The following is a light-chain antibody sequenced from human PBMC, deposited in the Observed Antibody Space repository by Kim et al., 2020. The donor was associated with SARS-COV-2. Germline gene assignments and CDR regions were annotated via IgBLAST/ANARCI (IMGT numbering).Light chain of an antibody. CDR3: QTWGTGIRV. CDR2: LNSDGSH. J-gene: IGLJ2*01. CDR1: SGHSRYA. V-gene: IGLV4-69*01. Sequence: ASGKLTCTLSSGHSRYAIAWHQQQPEKGPRYLKKLNSDGSHSKGDGIPDRFSGSSSGGERYLTISSLQSEDEADYYCQTWGTGIRVFGGGTQLTVL.